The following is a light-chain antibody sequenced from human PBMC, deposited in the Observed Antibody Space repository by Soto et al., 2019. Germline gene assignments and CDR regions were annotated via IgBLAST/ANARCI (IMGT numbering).Light chain of an antibody. CDR3: LQHDSFHPT. CDR1: QDIGNH. V-gene: IGKV1-17*03. CDR2: AAS. Sequence: DIQVTQSPSSISASVGDRVTISCRASQDIGNHLAWFQQKPGKVPQRLIYAASSLQTGVPSKFSGSGSGTDFTLTINSLQPEDFATYYCLQHDSFHPTFGQGTRLEIK. J-gene: IGKJ5*01.